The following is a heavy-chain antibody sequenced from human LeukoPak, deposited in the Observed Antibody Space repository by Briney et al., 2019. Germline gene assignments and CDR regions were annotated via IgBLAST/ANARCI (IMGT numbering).Heavy chain of an antibody. D-gene: IGHD5-24*01. Sequence: GGSLRLSCAASGFTFSSYSMNWIRQAPGKGLEWVSSISSSSSYIYYADSVKGRFTISRDNAKNSLYLQMNSLRAEDTAVYYCANNVEMATFDYWGQGTLVTVSS. CDR3: ANNVEMATFDY. CDR1: GFTFSSYS. V-gene: IGHV3-21*01. CDR2: ISSSSSYI. J-gene: IGHJ4*02.